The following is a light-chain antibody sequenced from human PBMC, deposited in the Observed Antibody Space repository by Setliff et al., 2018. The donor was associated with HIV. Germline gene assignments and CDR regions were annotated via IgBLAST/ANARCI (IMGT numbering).Light chain of an antibody. V-gene: IGLV2-11*01. CDR2: DVS. J-gene: IGLJ2*01. Sequence: QSVLTQPRSVSGSPGQSVTISCTGTSGDFGSYDYVSWYQHHPGKAPKPMIYDVSKRPSGVPDRFSGSRSDNTASLTISGLQAEDEADYYCCSFAGSYTSYVLFGGGTKVTVL. CDR3: CSFAGSYTSYVL. CDR1: SGDFGSYDY.